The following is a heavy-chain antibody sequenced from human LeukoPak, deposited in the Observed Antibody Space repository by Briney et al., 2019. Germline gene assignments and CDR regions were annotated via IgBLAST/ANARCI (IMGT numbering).Heavy chain of an antibody. V-gene: IGHV1-2*04. J-gene: IGHJ4*02. CDR3: ARLSTRIAVAGTWFDY. Sequence: GASVTVSFKASGYTFTGYYMHWVRQAPGQGLEWMGWINPNSGGTNYAQKFQGWVTMTRDTSISTAYMELSRLRSDDTAVYYCARLSTRIAVAGTWFDYWGQGTLVTVSS. D-gene: IGHD6-19*01. CDR1: GYTFTGYY. CDR2: INPNSGGT.